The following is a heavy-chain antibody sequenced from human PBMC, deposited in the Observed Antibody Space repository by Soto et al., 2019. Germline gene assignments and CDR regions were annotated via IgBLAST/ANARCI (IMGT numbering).Heavy chain of an antibody. Sequence: ASVKVSCKASGYTFASYYMHWVRQAPGQGLEWMGIINPSGGSTSYAQKFQGRVTMTRDTSTSTVYMELSSLRSEDTAVYYCARAYEVVVAATAFDYWGQGTLVTVSS. D-gene: IGHD2-15*01. J-gene: IGHJ4*02. V-gene: IGHV1-46*03. CDR2: INPSGGST. CDR1: GYTFASYY. CDR3: ARAYEVVVAATAFDY.